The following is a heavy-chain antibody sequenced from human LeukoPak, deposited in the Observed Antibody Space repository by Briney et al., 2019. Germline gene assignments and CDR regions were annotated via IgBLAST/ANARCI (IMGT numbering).Heavy chain of an antibody. CDR2: IYVTGST. Sequence: SETLSLTCTVSGASISSYYWSWIRQPAGKALEWIGRIYVTGSTTYNPSLESRVTMSLDTSKNHFSLKLRSVTAADTAVYYCARDSGTTGEVKFDPWGQGTLVTVTS. J-gene: IGHJ5*02. CDR3: ARDSGTTGEVKFDP. D-gene: IGHD1-7*01. CDR1: GASISSYY. V-gene: IGHV4-4*07.